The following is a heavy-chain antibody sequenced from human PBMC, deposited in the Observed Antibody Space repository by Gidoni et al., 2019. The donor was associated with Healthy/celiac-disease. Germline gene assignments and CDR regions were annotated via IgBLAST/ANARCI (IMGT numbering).Heavy chain of an antibody. CDR1: GFTFRSSG. D-gene: IGHD3-22*01. CDR3: ANTYYYDRKRDYYYYGMDV. J-gene: IGHJ6*02. V-gene: IGHV3-30*18. Sequence: QVQLVESGGGVVQPGRSLRLSCAASGFTFRSSGMHWVRQAPGKGLEWVAVISYDGSNKYYADSVKGRFTISRDNSKNTLYLQMNSLRAEDTAVYYCANTYYYDRKRDYYYYGMDVWGQGTTVTVSS. CDR2: ISYDGSNK.